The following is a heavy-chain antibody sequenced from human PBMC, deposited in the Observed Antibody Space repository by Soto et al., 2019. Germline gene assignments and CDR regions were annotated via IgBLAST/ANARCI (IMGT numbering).Heavy chain of an antibody. CDR1: GFTFSTYA. J-gene: IGHJ4*02. CDR2: ISGSGGST. V-gene: IGHV3-23*01. CDR3: AKNWDTTFSSSSH. Sequence: EVQLLESGGGLVQPGGSLRLSCAASGFTFSTYAMSWVRQAPGKGLEWVSAISGSGGSTYYADSVKGRFTISRDKSKNTLYLQMNSLRAEDTDVYYCAKNWDTTFSSSSHWGQGTLVTVSS. D-gene: IGHD6-6*01.